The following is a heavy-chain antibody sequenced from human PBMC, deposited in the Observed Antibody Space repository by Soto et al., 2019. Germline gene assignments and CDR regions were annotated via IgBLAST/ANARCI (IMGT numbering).Heavy chain of an antibody. V-gene: IGHV4-59*01. D-gene: IGHD3-3*01. CDR1: GGSISSYY. CDR3: AREGSTGFLERLSTPRAADAFDI. CDR2: IYYSGST. Sequence: SETLSLTCTVSGGSISSYYWSWIRQPPGKGLEWIGYIYYSGSTNYNPSLKSRVTISVDTSKNQFSLKLSSVTAADTAVYYCAREGSTGFLERLSTPRAADAFDIWGQGTMVTVSS. J-gene: IGHJ3*02.